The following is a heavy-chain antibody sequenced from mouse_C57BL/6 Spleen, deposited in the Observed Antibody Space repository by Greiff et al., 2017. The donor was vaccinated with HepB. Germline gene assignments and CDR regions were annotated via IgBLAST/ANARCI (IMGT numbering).Heavy chain of an antibody. CDR1: GYTFTSYW. D-gene: IGHD2-3*01. Sequence: QVQLKQPGAELVRPGSSVKLSCKASGYTFTSYWMHWVKQRPIQGLEWIGNIDPSDSETHYNQKFKDKATLTVDKSSSTAYMQLSSLTSEDSAVYYCAREGYDWFAYWGQGTLVTVSA. J-gene: IGHJ3*01. CDR2: IDPSDSET. CDR3: AREGYDWFAY. V-gene: IGHV1-52*01.